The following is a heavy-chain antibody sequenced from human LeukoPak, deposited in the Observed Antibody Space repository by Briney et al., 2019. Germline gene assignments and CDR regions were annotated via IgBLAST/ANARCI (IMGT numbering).Heavy chain of an antibody. Sequence: GPSLVSPAQTLTLSCTVSGWCRRSQGMGVGWVRHPPGKALEWLSLIDWDDDKYSSTPLKTRLTISQDTPKNQVVLTMTNMDPVDTATYYCGPSKQLVLYAFDIWGQGTMVTVSS. J-gene: IGHJ3*02. CDR2: IDWDDDK. D-gene: IGHD6-13*01. CDR3: GPSKQLVLYAFDI. V-gene: IGHV2-70*20. CDR1: GWCRRSQGMG.